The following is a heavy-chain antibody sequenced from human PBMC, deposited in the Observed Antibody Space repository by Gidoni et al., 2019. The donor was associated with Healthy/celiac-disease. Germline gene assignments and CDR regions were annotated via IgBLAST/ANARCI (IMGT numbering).Heavy chain of an antibody. Sequence: EVQLVESGGGLVQPGRSLRLSCAASGVTFDDYAMHWVRQAPGKGLEWVSGISWNSGSIGYADSVKGRFTISRDNAKNSLYLQMNSLRAEATALYYCAKDLSLTYCGGDCYWDAFDIWGQGTMVTVSS. D-gene: IGHD2-21*02. CDR3: AKDLSLTYCGGDCYWDAFDI. V-gene: IGHV3-9*01. CDR2: ISWNSGSI. J-gene: IGHJ3*02. CDR1: GVTFDDYA.